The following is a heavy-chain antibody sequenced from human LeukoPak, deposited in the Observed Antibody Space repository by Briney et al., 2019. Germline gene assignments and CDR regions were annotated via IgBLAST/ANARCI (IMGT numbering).Heavy chain of an antibody. D-gene: IGHD2-8*01. CDR1: GFTVSSNY. CDR2: IYDGGNT. V-gene: IGHV3-66*01. CDR3: ARGGYAMFL. Sequence: WGSLRLSCGASGFTVSSNYMGWVRHAQGKGLELVSGIYDGGNTYYGDSVKGRFIISRDNSKNTLYLQMSSLRVEDTAVFYCARGGYAMFLWGQGTTVTVSS. J-gene: IGHJ6*02.